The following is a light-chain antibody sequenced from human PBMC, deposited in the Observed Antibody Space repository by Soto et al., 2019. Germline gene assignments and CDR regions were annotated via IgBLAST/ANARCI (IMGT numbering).Light chain of an antibody. V-gene: IGKV3-15*01. CDR1: QNVGSN. Sequence: EIVMTQSPVTLSVSPGERATLSCRASQNVGSNLAWYQQKPGQTPRLLIYGASTRATGIPARFSGSGSATDFSLTISRLEPEDFAVYYCQQYGTSPWTFGQGTKV. CDR3: QQYGTSPWT. CDR2: GAS. J-gene: IGKJ1*01.